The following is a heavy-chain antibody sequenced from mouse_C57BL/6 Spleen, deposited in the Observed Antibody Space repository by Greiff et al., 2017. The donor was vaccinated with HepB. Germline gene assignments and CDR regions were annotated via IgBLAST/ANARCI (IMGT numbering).Heavy chain of an antibody. Sequence: EVHLVESGGGLVQPGGSLSLSCAASGFTFTDYYMSWVRQPPGQALEWLGFISNKANGSTTEDSASVKGRFTISRDNYQSILYLQMNALRAEDSATYYCARSPFITTVVATDYYAMDDWGQGTSVTVSS. CDR2: ISNKANGSTT. V-gene: IGHV7-3*01. J-gene: IGHJ4*01. D-gene: IGHD1-1*01. CDR1: GFTFTDYY. CDR3: ARSPFITTVVATDYYAMDD.